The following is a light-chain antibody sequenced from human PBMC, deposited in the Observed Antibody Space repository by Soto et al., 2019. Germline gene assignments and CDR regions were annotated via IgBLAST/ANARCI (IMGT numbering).Light chain of an antibody. CDR3: SSYTSSSTFWV. Sequence: QSVLTQPASVSGSPGQSITISCTGTSSDVGAYNYVSWYQQYPGKAPKLIIHDVTNRPSGVSNRFSGSKSGNTASLTISGVQAEDDADYFCSSYTSSSTFWVFGTGTKLTVL. CDR1: SSDVGAYNY. J-gene: IGLJ1*01. CDR2: DVT. V-gene: IGLV2-14*03.